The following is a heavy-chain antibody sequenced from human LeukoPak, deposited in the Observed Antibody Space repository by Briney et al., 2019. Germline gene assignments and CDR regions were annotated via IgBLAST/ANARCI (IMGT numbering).Heavy chain of an antibody. Sequence: NPSETLSLTCTVSGGSISSGGYYWSWIRQHPGKGLEWIGYIYYSGSTYYNPSLKSRVTISVDTSKNQFSLKLSSVTAADTAGFYRAKVGGASSSWYFDYWGQGTLVTVSS. V-gene: IGHV4-31*03. CDR1: GGSISSGGYY. J-gene: IGHJ4*02. D-gene: IGHD6-13*01. CDR2: IYYSGST. CDR3: AKVGGASSSWYFDY.